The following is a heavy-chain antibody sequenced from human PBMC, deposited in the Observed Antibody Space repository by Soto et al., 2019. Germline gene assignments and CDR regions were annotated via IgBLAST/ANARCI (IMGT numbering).Heavy chain of an antibody. CDR3: AKVNLPDCMDV. V-gene: IGHV4-59*01. CDR2: IYYSGST. Sequence: SETLSLTCTVSGGFIIRDYWSWIRQPPWKGLEWIGYIYYSGSTNYNPSLKSRVTISVDTSKNQFSLKLSSVTAADTAVYYCAKVNLPDCMDVWGPGTTVTVSS. J-gene: IGHJ6*02. CDR1: GGFIIRDY.